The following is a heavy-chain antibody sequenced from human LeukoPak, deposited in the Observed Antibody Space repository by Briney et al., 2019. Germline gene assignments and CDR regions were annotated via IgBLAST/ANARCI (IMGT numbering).Heavy chain of an antibody. Sequence: SVKVSCKASGYTFTRYAISWVRQAPGQGLEWMGRIIPILGIANYAQKFQGRVTVTADKSTSTAYMELSSLRSEDTAVYYCARDPIAAAGTEGDDYWGQGTLVTVSS. J-gene: IGHJ4*02. CDR1: GYTFTRYA. V-gene: IGHV1-69*04. D-gene: IGHD6-13*01. CDR2: IIPILGIA. CDR3: ARDPIAAAGTEGDDY.